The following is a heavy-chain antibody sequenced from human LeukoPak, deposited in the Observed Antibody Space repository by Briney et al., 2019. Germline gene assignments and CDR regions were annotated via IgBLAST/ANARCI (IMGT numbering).Heavy chain of an antibody. D-gene: IGHD6-13*01. Sequence: PSGTLSPTCAVSGGSISSSNWWSWVRQPAGKELEWIGEIYHSGSTNYNPSLKSRVTISVDKSKNQFSLKLSSVTAADTAVYYCASLYSSSWYGVGYYYYGMDVWGQGTTVTVSS. CDR1: GGSISSSNW. CDR2: IYHSGST. V-gene: IGHV4-4*02. J-gene: IGHJ6*02. CDR3: ASLYSSSWYGVGYYYYGMDV.